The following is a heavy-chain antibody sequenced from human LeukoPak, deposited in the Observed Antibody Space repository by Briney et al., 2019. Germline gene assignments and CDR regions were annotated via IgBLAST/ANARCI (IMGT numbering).Heavy chain of an antibody. CDR1: GFTFSSYA. D-gene: IGHD3-22*01. Sequence: GRSLRLSCAASGFTFSSYAMSWVRQAPGKGLEWVSAISGSGGSTYYADSVKGRFTISRDNSKNTLYLQMNSLRAEDTAVYYCAKSYYYDSSGYFNYFDYWGQGTLVTVSS. CDR3: AKSYYYDSSGYFNYFDY. V-gene: IGHV3-23*01. J-gene: IGHJ4*02. CDR2: ISGSGGST.